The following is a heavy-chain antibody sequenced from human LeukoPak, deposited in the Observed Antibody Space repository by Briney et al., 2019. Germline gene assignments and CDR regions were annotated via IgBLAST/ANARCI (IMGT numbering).Heavy chain of an antibody. CDR1: GGSISSGDYY. D-gene: IGHD6-19*01. J-gene: IGHJ4*02. Sequence: PSETLSLTCTVSGGSISSGDYYWGWIRQPPGKGLEWIGSIYYSGSTYYNPSLKSRVTISVDTSKNQFSLKLSSVTAADTAVYYCARQGTRSGQIDYWGQGTLVTVSS. CDR2: IYYSGST. V-gene: IGHV4-39*01. CDR3: ARQGTRSGQIDY.